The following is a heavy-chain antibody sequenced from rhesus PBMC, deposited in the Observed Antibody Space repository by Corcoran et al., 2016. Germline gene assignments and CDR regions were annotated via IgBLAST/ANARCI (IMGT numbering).Heavy chain of an antibody. CDR1: GGSLSSGYYY. CDR3: AREQLVASNGLDS. D-gene: IGHD6-13*01. Sequence: QVQLQESGPGLVKPPETLSLTCAVSGGSLSSGYYYWSWIRQSPGKGLEWIGYITERETTTNNPSRKSRVTISRDTSKNQFSLTLSSVTAADTAVYYCAREQLVASNGLDSWGQGVVVTVSS. J-gene: IGHJ6*01. V-gene: IGHV4-122*02. CDR2: ITERETT.